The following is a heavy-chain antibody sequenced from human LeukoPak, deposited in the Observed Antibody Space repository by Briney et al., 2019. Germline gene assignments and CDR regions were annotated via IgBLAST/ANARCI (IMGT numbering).Heavy chain of an antibody. CDR1: GFTFSNAW. CDR3: TTDMYEKAPGA. CDR2: IKSKTDGGTT. Sequence: GGSLRLSCAASGFTFSNAWMSWVRQAPGKGLEWVGRIKSKTDGGTTDYAAPVKGRFTISRDDSKNTLYLQMNSMKTEDTAVYYCTTDMYEKAPGAWGQGTLVTVSS. V-gene: IGHV3-15*01. J-gene: IGHJ5*02. D-gene: IGHD2-8*01.